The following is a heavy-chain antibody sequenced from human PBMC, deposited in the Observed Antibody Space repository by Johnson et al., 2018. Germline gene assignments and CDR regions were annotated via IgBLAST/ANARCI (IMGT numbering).Heavy chain of an antibody. CDR1: GFTFTSYR. CDR2: ISSGSSSI. CDR3: ARDDGGDDAFDI. D-gene: IGHD4-23*01. Sequence: VQLQESGGGLGKPGGSLRLSCAASGFTFTSYRMNWVRQAPGKGLEWVSFISSGSSSIYYADSVKGRFTISRDNAKNSLYLQMNSLRAEDTAVYYCARDDGGDDAFDIWGQGTMVTVSS. J-gene: IGHJ3*02. V-gene: IGHV3-21*01.